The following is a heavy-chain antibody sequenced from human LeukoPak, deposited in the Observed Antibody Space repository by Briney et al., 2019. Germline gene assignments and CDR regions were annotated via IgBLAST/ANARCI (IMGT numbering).Heavy chain of an antibody. D-gene: IGHD3-10*01. CDR1: GGTFSRYA. Sequence: ASVKVSCRASGGTFSRYAISWVRQAPGQGLEWMGRIIPIFGTTNCAQKFQGRVTITADESTNTAYMDLSSLRSEDTAVYFCVRGDDLPQIRGVPPPPYMDVWGKGTTVTVSS. CDR3: VRGDDLPQIRGVPPPPYMDV. CDR2: IIPIFGTT. J-gene: IGHJ6*03. V-gene: IGHV1-69*01.